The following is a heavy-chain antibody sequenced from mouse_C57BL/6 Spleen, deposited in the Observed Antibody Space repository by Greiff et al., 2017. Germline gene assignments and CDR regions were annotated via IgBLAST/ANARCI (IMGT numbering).Heavy chain of an antibody. CDR3: ARRDGY. V-gene: IGHV1-59*01. CDR2: IDPSDSYT. Sequence: VQLQQPGAELARPGTSVKLSCKASGYTFTSYWMHWVKQRPGQGLEWIGVIDPSDSYTNYNQKFKGKATLTVDTSSSTAYMQLSSLTSEDSAVYYCARRDGYWGQGTTLTVSS. D-gene: IGHD2-3*01. J-gene: IGHJ2*01. CDR1: GYTFTSYW.